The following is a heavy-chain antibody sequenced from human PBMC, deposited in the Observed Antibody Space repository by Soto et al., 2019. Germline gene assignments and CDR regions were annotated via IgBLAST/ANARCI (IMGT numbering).Heavy chain of an antibody. J-gene: IGHJ6*03. D-gene: IGHD6-6*01. CDR2: ISAYNGNT. CDR3: ASGYYSSSSMGYYYSYYMDV. V-gene: IGHV1-18*01. CDR1: GYTFTSYG. Sequence: ASVKVSCKASGYTFTSYGISWVRQAPGQGLERMGWISAYNGNTNYAQKLQGRVTMTTDTSTSTAYMELRSLRSVDTAVYYCASGYYSSSSMGYYYSYYMDVWGKGTTVTVSS.